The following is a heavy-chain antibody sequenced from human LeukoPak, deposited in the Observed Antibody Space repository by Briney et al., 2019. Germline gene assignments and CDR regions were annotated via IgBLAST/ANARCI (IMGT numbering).Heavy chain of an antibody. Sequence: KPGGSLRLSCAASGFTFSSYSMSWVRQAPGKGLEWVSSISSSSSYIYYADSVKGRFTISRDNAKNSLYLQMNSLRAEDTAVYYCARDLDYILAAQDFDYWGQGTLVTVSS. CDR2: ISSSSSYI. V-gene: IGHV3-21*01. CDR3: ARDLDYILAAQDFDY. D-gene: IGHD4-11*01. CDR1: GFTFSSYS. J-gene: IGHJ4*02.